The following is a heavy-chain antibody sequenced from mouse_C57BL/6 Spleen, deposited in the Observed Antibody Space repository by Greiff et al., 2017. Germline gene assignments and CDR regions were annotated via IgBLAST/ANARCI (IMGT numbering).Heavy chain of an antibody. CDR3: TRASSGPGAMGY. J-gene: IGHJ4*01. CDR2: IDPETGGT. CDR1: GYTFTDYE. D-gene: IGHD3-2*02. V-gene: IGHV1-15*01. Sequence: QVQLKQSGAELVRPGASVTLSCKASGYTFTDYEMHWVKQTPVHGLEWIGAIDPETGGTAYNQKFKGKAILTADKSSSTAYMELRSLTSEDSAVYYCTRASSGPGAMGYWGQGTSVTVSS.